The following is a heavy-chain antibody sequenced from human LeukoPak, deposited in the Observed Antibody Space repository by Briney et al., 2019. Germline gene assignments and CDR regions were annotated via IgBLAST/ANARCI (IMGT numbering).Heavy chain of an antibody. CDR2: IYHSGST. D-gene: IGHD3-22*01. CDR1: GGSISSGGYS. J-gene: IGHJ5*02. Sequence: SPTLSLTCAVSGGSISSGGYSWSWLRQPPGKGLEWIGYIYHSGSTYYNPSLKSRVTISVDRSKNQFSLKLSSVTAADTAVYYCARAYYYDSSGYQYNWFDPWGQGTLVTVSS. CDR3: ARAYYYDSSGYQYNWFDP. V-gene: IGHV4-30-2*01.